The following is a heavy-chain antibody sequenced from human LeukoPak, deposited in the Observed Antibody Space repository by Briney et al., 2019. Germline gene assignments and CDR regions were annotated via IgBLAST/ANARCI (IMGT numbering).Heavy chain of an antibody. V-gene: IGHV3-23*01. CDR2: ISGSGGST. D-gene: IGHD6-25*01. CDR1: GFTFSSYA. CDR3: AKDSPRAAYYYYGMDV. Sequence: PGGSLRLSCAASGFTFSSYAMSWVRQAPGKGLEWVSAISGSGGSTYYAGSVKGRFTISRDNSKNTLYLQMNSLRAEDTAVYYCAKDSPRAAYYYYGMDVWGQGTTVTVSS. J-gene: IGHJ6*02.